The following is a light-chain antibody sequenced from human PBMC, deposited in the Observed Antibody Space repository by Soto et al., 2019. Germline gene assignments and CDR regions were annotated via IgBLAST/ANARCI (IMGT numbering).Light chain of an antibody. J-gene: IGLJ3*02. CDR2: GSD. Sequence: QSVLTQPPSASGTPGQRVTISCSGSSSNIGSNTVNWYQQLPGAAPKLLIYGSDQRPSGVPDRFSGSKSDTSASLAISGLQSEDEADYHCATWDDSLTGWVFGGGTQLTVL. V-gene: IGLV1-44*01. CDR1: SSNIGSNT. CDR3: ATWDDSLTGWV.